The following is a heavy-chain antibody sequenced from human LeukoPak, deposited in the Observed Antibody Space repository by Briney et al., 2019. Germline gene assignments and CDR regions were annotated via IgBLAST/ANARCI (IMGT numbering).Heavy chain of an antibody. V-gene: IGHV3-21*04. D-gene: IGHD5-18*01. CDR3: AKDMGTWIRERTFDY. CDR1: GFTFSSYS. CDR2: ISSSSSYI. Sequence: GGSLRLSCAASGFTFSSYSMNWVRQAPGKGLEWVSSISSSSSYIYYADSVKGRFTISRDNAKNSLYLQMNSLRAEDTAVYYCAKDMGTWIRERTFDYWGQGTLVTVSS. J-gene: IGHJ4*02.